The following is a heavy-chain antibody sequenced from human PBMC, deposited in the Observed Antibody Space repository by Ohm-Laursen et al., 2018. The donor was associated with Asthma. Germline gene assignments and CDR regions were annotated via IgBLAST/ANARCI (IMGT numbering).Heavy chain of an antibody. CDR2: INHSGST. CDR1: GGSFSGYY. Sequence: TLSLTCAVYGGSFSGYYWSWIRQPPGKGLEWIGEINHSGSTNYNPSLKSRVTISVDTSKNQFSLKLSSVTAADTAVYYCASQPRYFYGLDVWGQGTTVAVSS. V-gene: IGHV4-34*01. CDR3: ASQPRYFYGLDV. J-gene: IGHJ6*02.